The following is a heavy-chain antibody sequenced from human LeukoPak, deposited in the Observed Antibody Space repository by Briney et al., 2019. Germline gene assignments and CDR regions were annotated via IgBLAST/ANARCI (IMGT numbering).Heavy chain of an antibody. Sequence: ASETLSLTCTVSGGSISSSSYYWGWIRQPPGKGLEWIGYIYYSGSTNYNPSLKSRVTISVDTSKNQFSLKLSSVTAADTAVYYCARGTYYYDSSGYSLFDYWGQGTLVTVSS. V-gene: IGHV4-61*05. J-gene: IGHJ4*02. CDR1: GGSISSSSYY. D-gene: IGHD3-22*01. CDR3: ARGTYYYDSSGYSLFDY. CDR2: IYYSGST.